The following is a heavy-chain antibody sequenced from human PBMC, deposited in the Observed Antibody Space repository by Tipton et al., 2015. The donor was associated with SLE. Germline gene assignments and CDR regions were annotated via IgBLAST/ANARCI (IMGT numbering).Heavy chain of an antibody. CDR3: AKDADGLYAFDS. D-gene: IGHD5/OR15-5a*01. J-gene: IGHJ4*02. Sequence: SLRLSCAASGFTFDDYAMHWVRQVPGKGLEWVSGISWNSGDIGYADSVKGRFTVSRVNAKNSLYLQMNSLRPEDTAFYYCAKDADGLYAFDSWGQGTLVTVSS. CDR1: GFTFDDYA. V-gene: IGHV3-9*01. CDR2: ISWNSGDI.